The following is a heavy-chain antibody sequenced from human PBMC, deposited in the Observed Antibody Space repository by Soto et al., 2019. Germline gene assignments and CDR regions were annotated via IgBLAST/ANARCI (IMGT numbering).Heavy chain of an antibody. CDR1: GGSISSGGYY. CDR3: AREERDYLDSSGSLDY. V-gene: IGHV4-31*03. J-gene: IGHJ4*02. Sequence: QVQLQESGPGLVKPSQTLSLTCTVSGGSISSGGYYWTWIRQHPGKGLEWIGYIYYSGSTYYNPSLKSRVTIAVDTSKNQFSLKLSSVTAADTAVYYCAREERDYLDSSGSLDYWGQGTLVTVSS. CDR2: IYYSGST. D-gene: IGHD3-22*01.